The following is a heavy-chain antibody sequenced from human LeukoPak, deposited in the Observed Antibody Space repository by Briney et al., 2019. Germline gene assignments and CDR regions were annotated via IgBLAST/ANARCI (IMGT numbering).Heavy chain of an antibody. J-gene: IGHJ4*02. CDR1: GGTFSSYA. CDR3: ARPGRSTSCYHY. D-gene: IGHD2-2*01. CDR2: IIPIFGTA. Sequence: SVKVSCKASGGTFSSYAISWVRQAPGQGLKWMGGIIPIFGTANYAQKFQGRVTITADESTSTAYMELSSLRSEDTAVYYCARPGRSTSCYHYWGQGTLVTVSS. V-gene: IGHV1-69*01.